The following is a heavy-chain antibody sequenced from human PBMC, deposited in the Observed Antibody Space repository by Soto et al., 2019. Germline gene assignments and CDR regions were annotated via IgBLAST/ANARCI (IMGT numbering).Heavy chain of an antibody. CDR1: GGTFSSYA. D-gene: IGHD3-22*01. Sequence: ASVKVSCKASGGTFSSYAISWVRQAPGHGLEWMGGIIPIFGTANYAQKFQGRVTITADESTSTAYMELSSLRSEDTAVYYCAGGYYDSSGYYPLFDYWGQGTLVTVSS. V-gene: IGHV1-69*13. CDR3: AGGYYDSSGYYPLFDY. J-gene: IGHJ4*02. CDR2: IIPIFGTA.